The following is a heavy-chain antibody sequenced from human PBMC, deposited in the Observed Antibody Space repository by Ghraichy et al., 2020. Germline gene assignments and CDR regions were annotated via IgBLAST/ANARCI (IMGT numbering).Heavy chain of an antibody. Sequence: SETLSLTCTVSGGSISSSSYYWGWIRQPPGKGLEWIGSIYYSGSTYYNPSLKSRVTISVDTSKNQFSLKLSSVTAADTAVYYCARQGYSYVYGRNWFDPWGQGTLVTVSS. CDR2: IYYSGST. J-gene: IGHJ5*02. CDR3: ARQGYSYVYGRNWFDP. CDR1: GGSISSSSYY. D-gene: IGHD5-18*01. V-gene: IGHV4-39*01.